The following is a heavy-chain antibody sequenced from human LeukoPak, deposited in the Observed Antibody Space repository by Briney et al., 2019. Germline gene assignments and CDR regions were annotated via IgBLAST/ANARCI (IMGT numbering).Heavy chain of an antibody. CDR1: GGTFSSYA. V-gene: IGHV1-69*04. CDR3: ARSWGGSLVEWFDP. J-gene: IGHJ5*02. CDR2: IIPILGIA. D-gene: IGHD1-26*01. Sequence: SVKVSCKASGGTFSSYAISWVRQAPGQGLEWMGRIIPILGIANYAQKFQGRVTITADKSTSTAYMELSSLRSEDTAVYYCARSWGGSLVEWFDPWGQGTLVTVSS.